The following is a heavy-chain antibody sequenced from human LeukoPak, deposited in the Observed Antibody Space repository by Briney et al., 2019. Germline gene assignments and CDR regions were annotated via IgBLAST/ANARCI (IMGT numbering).Heavy chain of an antibody. Sequence: PGGSQRLSCAASGITIRSSGMSWVRQAPGKGLGWVAVISYDGSNKYYADSVKGRFTISRDNSKNTLYLQMNSLRAEDTAVYYCAKEYSTLFDYWGQGTLVTVSS. J-gene: IGHJ4*02. CDR3: AKEYSTLFDY. D-gene: IGHD6-13*01. CDR1: GITIRSSG. V-gene: IGHV3-30*18. CDR2: ISYDGSNK.